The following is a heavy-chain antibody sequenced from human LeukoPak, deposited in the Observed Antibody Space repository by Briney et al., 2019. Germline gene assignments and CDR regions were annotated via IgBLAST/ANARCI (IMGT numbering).Heavy chain of an antibody. Sequence: GGSLRLSCAASGFTVSSNYMSWVRQAPGKGLEWVSLIYSGGSTYYADSVEGRFTISRDNSKNTLYLQMNSLRAEDTAVYYCARVHSGWYTADYWGQGTLVTVSS. J-gene: IGHJ4*02. CDR2: IYSGGST. CDR1: GFTVSSNY. V-gene: IGHV3-53*01. D-gene: IGHD6-19*01. CDR3: ARVHSGWYTADY.